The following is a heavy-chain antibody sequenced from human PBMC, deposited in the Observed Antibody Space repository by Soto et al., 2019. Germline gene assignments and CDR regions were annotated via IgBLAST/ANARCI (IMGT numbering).Heavy chain of an antibody. V-gene: IGHV3-53*01. CDR2: FYSGGST. Sequence: GGSLRLSCAASGFTVSNNYMSWVRQAPGKGLEWVSVFYSGGSTYYADSVKGRFTISRDNSKNTLYLQMNSLRAEDTAVYYCARDRDSSGWYEAFDYWGQGTLVTVSS. J-gene: IGHJ4*02. CDR3: ARDRDSSGWYEAFDY. D-gene: IGHD6-19*01. CDR1: GFTVSNNY.